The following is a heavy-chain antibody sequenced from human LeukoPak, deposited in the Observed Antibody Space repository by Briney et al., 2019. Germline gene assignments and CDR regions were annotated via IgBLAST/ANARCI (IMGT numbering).Heavy chain of an antibody. D-gene: IGHD6-6*01. Sequence: PGGSLRLSCAASGFTFSGYGMHWVRQAPGKGLEWVAVIWYDGSNKYYADSVKGRFTISRDNSKNTLYLQMNSLRAEDTAVYYCAKDAGPQQLVFFDSWGQGTLVTVSS. CDR2: IWYDGSNK. CDR3: AKDAGPQQLVFFDS. J-gene: IGHJ4*02. CDR1: GFTFSGYG. V-gene: IGHV3-33*06.